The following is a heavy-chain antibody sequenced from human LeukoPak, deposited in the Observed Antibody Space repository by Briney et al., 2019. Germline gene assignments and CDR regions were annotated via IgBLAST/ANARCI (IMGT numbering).Heavy chain of an antibody. V-gene: IGHV4-39*01. D-gene: IGHD2-2*01. CDR3: TSRGWVVGLVDY. Sequence: SETLSLTCTVSGGSISSSSYYWGWIRQPPGKGLEWIASIYYSGTTYYNPSLKSRVSISADTSKNQFSLKLSSVTATDTAVYYCTSRGWVVGLVDYWGQGTLVTVSS. CDR2: IYYSGTT. CDR1: GGSISSSSYY. J-gene: IGHJ4*02.